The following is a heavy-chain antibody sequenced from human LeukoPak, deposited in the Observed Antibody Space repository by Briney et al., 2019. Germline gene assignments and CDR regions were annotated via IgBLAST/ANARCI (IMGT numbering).Heavy chain of an antibody. D-gene: IGHD3-3*01. J-gene: IGHJ4*02. CDR1: GFTFNNYD. Sequence: GGSLRLSCAASGFTFNNYDMNWVRQAPGKGLEWVSYISSSSSIIYYADSVKGRFTISRDTAKNSLYLQMNSLRAEDTAVFYCARDQYDTWSRRGNFDSWGQGTLVIVSS. CDR2: ISSSSSII. V-gene: IGHV3-48*01. CDR3: ARDQYDTWSRRGNFDS.